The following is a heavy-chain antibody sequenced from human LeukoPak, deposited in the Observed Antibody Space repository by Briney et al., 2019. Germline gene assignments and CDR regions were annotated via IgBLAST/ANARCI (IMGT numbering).Heavy chain of an antibody. Sequence: GASVKVSCKASGYTFTTYYMHWVRQAPGQGLEWIGIINPSSGSASYAQKFQGRVTMTRDTSTSTVYMELSSLRSEDTAIYYCARVLGAHRYGSIDHWGQGTLVTVSS. D-gene: IGHD5-18*01. CDR2: INPSSGSA. J-gene: IGHJ4*02. V-gene: IGHV1-46*01. CDR3: ARVLGAHRYGSIDH. CDR1: GYTFTTYY.